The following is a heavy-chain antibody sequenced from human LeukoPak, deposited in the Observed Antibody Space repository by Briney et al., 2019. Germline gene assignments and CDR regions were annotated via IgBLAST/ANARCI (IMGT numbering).Heavy chain of an antibody. D-gene: IGHD3-22*01. J-gene: IGHJ4*02. V-gene: IGHV3-11*01. Sequence: PGGSLRLSCAASGFTFSDYCMSWIRQAPGKGLEWVSYISSSGSTIYYADSVKGRFTISRDNTKNSLYLQMNSLRAEDTAVYYCTRDPYYYDSSGYYYHFDYWGQGTLVTVSS. CDR2: ISSSGSTI. CDR3: TRDPYYYDSSGYYYHFDY. CDR1: GFTFSDYC.